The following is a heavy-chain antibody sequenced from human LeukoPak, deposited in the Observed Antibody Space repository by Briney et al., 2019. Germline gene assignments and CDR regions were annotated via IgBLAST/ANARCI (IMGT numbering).Heavy chain of an antibody. CDR1: GYTFTGYY. CDR2: INPNSGGT. Sequence: ASVKVSCKASGYTFTGYYMHWVRQAPGQGLEWMGWINPNSGGTNYAQKFQGRVTMTRGTSISTAYMELSRLRSDDTAVYYCARDPSVVGATDLDYWGQGTLVTVSS. V-gene: IGHV1-2*02. D-gene: IGHD1-26*01. CDR3: ARDPSVVGATDLDY. J-gene: IGHJ4*02.